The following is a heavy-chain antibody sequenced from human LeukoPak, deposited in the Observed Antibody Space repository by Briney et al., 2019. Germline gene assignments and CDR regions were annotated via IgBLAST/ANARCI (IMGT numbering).Heavy chain of an antibody. CDR3: ASGGDPQWLVHGEY. V-gene: IGHV3-53*01. CDR1: GFSVSSNY. Sequence: AGGPLRLSCAASGFSVSSNYMIWVRQAPGEGLEWVSALYSAGSTYFADSVKGRFTISRDNSKNTLYLQMNSLKPEDTAVYYCASGGDPQWLVHGEYWGQGTLVTVSS. J-gene: IGHJ4*02. CDR2: LYSAGST. D-gene: IGHD6-19*01.